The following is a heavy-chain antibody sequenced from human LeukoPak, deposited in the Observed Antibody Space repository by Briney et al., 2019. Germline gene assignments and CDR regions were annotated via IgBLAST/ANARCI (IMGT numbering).Heavy chain of an antibody. V-gene: IGHV4-59*01. CDR2: IYYSGST. Sequence: SETLSLTCTVSGGSISSYYWSWIRQPPGKGLEWIGNIYYSGSTNYNPSLKSRVTISVDTSKNQFSLKLSSVTAADTAVYYCARNYGDYVSWVYWGQGTLVTVSS. CDR1: GGSISSYY. CDR3: ARNYGDYVSWVY. D-gene: IGHD4-17*01. J-gene: IGHJ4*02.